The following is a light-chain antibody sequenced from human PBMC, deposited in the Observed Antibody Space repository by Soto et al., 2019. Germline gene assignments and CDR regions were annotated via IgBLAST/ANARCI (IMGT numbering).Light chain of an antibody. CDR1: QTVGSAY. CDR2: GTS. Sequence: EIVLTQSPGTLSLSPGERATLSCRASQTVGSAYLAWYQHKPGQAPRLLIYGTSSRATGIPDRISGSGSGTDFTLTISRLEPEDFAVYYCQRYGSSRWTFGQGTKVEAK. CDR3: QRYGSSRWT. J-gene: IGKJ1*01. V-gene: IGKV3-20*01.